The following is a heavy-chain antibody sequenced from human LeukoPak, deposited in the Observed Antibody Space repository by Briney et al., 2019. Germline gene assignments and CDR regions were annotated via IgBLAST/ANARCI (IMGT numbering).Heavy chain of an antibody. D-gene: IGHD2-8*01. CDR1: GGTFSNNA. V-gene: IGHV1-69*06. Sequence: SVKVSCKASGGTFSNNAISWVRQAPGQGLEWMGGIIPIFGTANYAQKFQGRVTVTADKSMSTAYMELSSLTSEDTAVYYSARRYCTNGVCYDDRGAFDIWGQGTLVTVSS. J-gene: IGHJ3*02. CDR2: IIPIFGTA. CDR3: ARRYCTNGVCYDDRGAFDI.